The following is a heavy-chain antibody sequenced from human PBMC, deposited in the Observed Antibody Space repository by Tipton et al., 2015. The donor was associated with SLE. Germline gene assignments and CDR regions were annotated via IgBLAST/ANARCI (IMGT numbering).Heavy chain of an antibody. CDR1: YW. Sequence: YWSWIRQPPGKGLEWMGIIYPGDSDTRYSPSFQGQVTISADKSISTAYLQWSSLKASDTAMYYCARVRGWGPYDAFDIWGQGTMVTVSS. CDR2: IYPGDSDT. J-gene: IGHJ3*02. CDR3: ARVRGWGPYDAFDI. D-gene: IGHD6-19*01. V-gene: IGHV5-51*01.